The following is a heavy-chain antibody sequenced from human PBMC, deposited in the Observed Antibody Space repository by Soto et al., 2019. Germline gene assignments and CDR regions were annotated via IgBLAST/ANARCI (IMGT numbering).Heavy chain of an antibody. CDR3: AKSPTTTSPRVDS. CDR2: ISGSGGTT. D-gene: IGHD4-4*01. J-gene: IGHJ4*02. Sequence: EVQLLVSGGDLVQPGESLILSCAASGFTFNNYAMTWVRQAPGKGLEWLSGISGSGGTTYYANSVKGRFIISRDNTKNTLYLQLNSLRVEDTATYYCAKSPTTTSPRVDSWGQGTLVTVSS. V-gene: IGHV3-23*01. CDR1: GFTFNNYA.